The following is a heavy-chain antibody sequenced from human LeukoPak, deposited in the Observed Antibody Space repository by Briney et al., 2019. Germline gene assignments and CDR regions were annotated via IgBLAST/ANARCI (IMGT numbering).Heavy chain of an antibody. CDR3: ARAKVITPYNNWFDP. CDR1: GGSISSSNYY. J-gene: IGHJ5*02. Sequence: SETLSLTCSVSGGSISSSNYYWSWIRQPPGKGLEWIGYIYYSGSTNYNPSLKSRVTISVDTSKNQFSLKLSSVTAADTAVYYCARAKVITPYNNWFDPWGQGTLVTVSS. CDR2: IYYSGST. V-gene: IGHV4-61*01. D-gene: IGHD1-14*01.